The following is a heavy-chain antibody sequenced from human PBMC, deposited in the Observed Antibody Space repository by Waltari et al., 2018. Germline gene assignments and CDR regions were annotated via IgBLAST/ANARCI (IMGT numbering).Heavy chain of an antibody. Sequence: QVQLQQWGAGLLKPSETLSLTCAVYGGSFSGYYWSWIRQPPGKGLVWIGEIKHSGCTYYHPSLKSRVTISVDTSKNQFSLKLSSVTAADTAVYYCAIGYCYGMVVWGQGTTVTVSS. CDR1: GGSFSGYY. CDR2: IKHSGCT. CDR3: AIGYCYGMVV. J-gene: IGHJ6*02. V-gene: IGHV4-34*01.